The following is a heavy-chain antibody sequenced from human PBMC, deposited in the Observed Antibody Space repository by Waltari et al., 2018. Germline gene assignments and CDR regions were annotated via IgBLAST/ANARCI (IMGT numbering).Heavy chain of an antibody. D-gene: IGHD6-19*01. CDR1: GGSISSSSYY. V-gene: IGHV4-39*07. Sequence: QLQLQESGPGLVKPSETLSLTCTVSGGSISSSSYYWGWIRQPPGKGLEWIGSIYYSGRTYYNPSLKSRVTISVDTAKNQFSLKLSSVTAADTAVYYCARYAIVAVAGHDYWGQGTLVTVSS. CDR3: ARYAIVAVAGHDY. J-gene: IGHJ4*02. CDR2: IYYSGRT.